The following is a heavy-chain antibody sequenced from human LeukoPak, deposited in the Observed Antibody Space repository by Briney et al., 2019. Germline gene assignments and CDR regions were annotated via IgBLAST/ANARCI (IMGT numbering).Heavy chain of an antibody. D-gene: IGHD5-18*01. Sequence: QPGGTLRLSCAASGFTFSSYGMSWVRQAPGKGLEWVSAISGSGGSTYYADSVKGRFTISRDNSKNTLYLQMNSLRAEDTAVYYCAKDKVRGIQLWLNGEDYWGQGTLVTVSS. J-gene: IGHJ4*02. V-gene: IGHV3-23*01. CDR3: AKDKVRGIQLWLNGEDY. CDR1: GFTFSSYG. CDR2: ISGSGGST.